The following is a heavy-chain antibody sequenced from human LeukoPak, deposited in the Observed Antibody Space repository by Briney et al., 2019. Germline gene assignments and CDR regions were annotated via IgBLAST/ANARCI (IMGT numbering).Heavy chain of an antibody. CDR3: ARVVSGIDY. J-gene: IGHJ4*02. CDR2: ISGPGGNT. CDR1: GFIFNNYG. Sequence: GGSLRLSCAASGFIFNNYGMNWVRQAPGKGLEWVSGISGPGGNTYYADSVKGRFTISRDNSKNTMYLQMNSLRAEDTAMYYCARVVSGIDYWGQGALVTVSS. V-gene: IGHV3-23*01. D-gene: IGHD2/OR15-2a*01.